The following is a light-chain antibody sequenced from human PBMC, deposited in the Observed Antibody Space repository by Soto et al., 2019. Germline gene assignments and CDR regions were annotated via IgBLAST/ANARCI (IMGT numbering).Light chain of an antibody. Sequence: QSALTQPPSASGSPGQSVTISCTGTSSDLGDYDYVSWYQQRPGKAPKLMIYEVNKRPSGVPDRFSGSKSGNTASLTVTGLQAEDEADYYCSSYAGSNHLIFGGGTQLTVL. CDR3: SSYAGSNHLI. V-gene: IGLV2-8*01. J-gene: IGLJ2*01. CDR1: SSDLGDYDY. CDR2: EVN.